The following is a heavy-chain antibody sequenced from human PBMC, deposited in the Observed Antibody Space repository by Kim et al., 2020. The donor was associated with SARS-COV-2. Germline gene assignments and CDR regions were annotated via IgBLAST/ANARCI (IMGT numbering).Heavy chain of an antibody. D-gene: IGHD6-19*01. Sequence: GGSLRLSCAASGFTFDDFAMHWVRQAPGKGLEWVSSISWNGGTLGYADSVKGRFTLSRDNAENSIYLQMNSLRAEDTAFYYCAKDRGSSGWQPNFEYWGQGALVTVSS. CDR3: AKDRGSSGWQPNFEY. V-gene: IGHV3-9*01. CDR2: ISWNGGTL. J-gene: IGHJ4*02. CDR1: GFTFDDFA.